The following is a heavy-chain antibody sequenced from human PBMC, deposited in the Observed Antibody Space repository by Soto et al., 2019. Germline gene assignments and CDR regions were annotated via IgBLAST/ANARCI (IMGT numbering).Heavy chain of an antibody. D-gene: IGHD1-26*01. J-gene: IGHJ4*02. CDR3: ARYSGSSPADC. CDR1: GFTFTSYW. Sequence: EVQVVESGGGLVQPGVSLRLSCAASGFTFTSYWMSWFRQAPGKGLEWVANINEDGSGKYYEDSVKGRFTISRDNAKNSFYLQMNSLRAEDTAVYYCARYSGSSPADCWGQGTLVTASS. CDR2: INEDGSGK. V-gene: IGHV3-7*01.